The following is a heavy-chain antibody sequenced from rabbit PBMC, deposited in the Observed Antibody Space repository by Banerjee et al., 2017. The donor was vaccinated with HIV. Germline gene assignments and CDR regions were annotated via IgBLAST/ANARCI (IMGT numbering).Heavy chain of an antibody. Sequence: QSLEESGGDLVKPEGSLTLTCTASGFTISSGYDMCWVRQAPGKGLEWIGYINSLGSTYYASWAKGRFTISKTSSTTVTLQMTSLTAADTATYSCARAAYSSSSGYSHFNLWGPGTLVTVS. V-gene: IGHV1S40*01. CDR1: GFTISSGYD. CDR2: INSLGST. D-gene: IGHD1-1*01. CDR3: ARAAYSSSSGYSHFNL. J-gene: IGHJ4*01.